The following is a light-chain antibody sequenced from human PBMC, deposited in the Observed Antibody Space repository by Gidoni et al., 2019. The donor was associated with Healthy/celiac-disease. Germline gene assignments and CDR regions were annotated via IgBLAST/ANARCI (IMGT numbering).Light chain of an antibody. J-gene: IGKJ1*01. V-gene: IGKV3-20*01. CDR3: QQYGSSTIWT. Sequence: EIVLTQSPGTLSLSPGERATRSCRASQSVSSSYLAWYQQKPGQAPRLLIYGASSRATGIPDRFSGSGSGTDFTLTISRLEPEDFAVYYCQQYGSSTIWTFGQGTKVEIK. CDR2: GAS. CDR1: QSVSSSY.